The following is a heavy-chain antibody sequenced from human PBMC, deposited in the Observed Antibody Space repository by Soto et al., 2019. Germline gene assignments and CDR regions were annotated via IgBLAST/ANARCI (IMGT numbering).Heavy chain of an antibody. CDR1: GFTFSNYA. CDR2: HTGSGDDT. Sequence: GGSLRLSCAASGFTFSNYAMAWVRQSPGEGLEWVSAHTGSGDDTYYADSVKGRFTISRDNSKNTLYLQMNSLTAEDTAIYYCAKETDIAVAATGGFDYWGQGILVTVSS. V-gene: IGHV3-23*01. J-gene: IGHJ4*02. D-gene: IGHD6-19*01. CDR3: AKETDIAVAATGGFDY.